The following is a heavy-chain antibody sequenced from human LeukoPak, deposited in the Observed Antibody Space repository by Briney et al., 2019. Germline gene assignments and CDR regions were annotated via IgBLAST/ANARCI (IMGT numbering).Heavy chain of an antibody. CDR2: IIPIFGTA. V-gene: IGHV1-69*13. CDR1: GGTFSSYA. CDR3: ASWPRESRYQLLDY. Sequence: ASVKVSCTASGGTFSSYAISWVRQAPGQGLEWTGGIIPIFGTANYAQKFQGRVTITADESTSTAYMELSSLRSEDTAVYYCASWPRESRYQLLDYWGQGTLVTVSS. D-gene: IGHD2-2*01. J-gene: IGHJ4*02.